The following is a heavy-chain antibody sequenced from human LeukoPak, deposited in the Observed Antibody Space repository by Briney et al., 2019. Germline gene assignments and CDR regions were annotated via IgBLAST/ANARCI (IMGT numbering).Heavy chain of an antibody. D-gene: IGHD2-8*01. V-gene: IGHV3-23*01. CDR3: VKEKGVTSGVDY. Sequence: GGSLRLSCAAPGFTLSTYAMCWVRRVPGKGLEWVSAISDSGGGDITYYADSGKGRFTVSRNNSKNTVYLQTNSLRGGDPGVFYCVKEKGVTSGVDYWGQGTLVPSPQ. CDR1: GFTLSTYA. CDR2: ISDSGGGDIT. J-gene: IGHJ4*02.